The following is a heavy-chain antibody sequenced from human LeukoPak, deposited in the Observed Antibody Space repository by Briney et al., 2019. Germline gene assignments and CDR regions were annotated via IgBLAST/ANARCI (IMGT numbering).Heavy chain of an antibody. V-gene: IGHV1-69*13. Sequence: ASVKVSCKASGGTFRTSGVNWVRQAPGQRLEWMGCVIPVFRTSNYAEEFQDRVTITADESTSTAYMELSSLRSEDTAVYYCATSENPVAIPITWGQGTLDSVSS. CDR3: ATSENPVAIPIT. J-gene: IGHJ5*02. CDR2: VIPVFRTS. D-gene: IGHD4-23*01. CDR1: GGTFRTSG.